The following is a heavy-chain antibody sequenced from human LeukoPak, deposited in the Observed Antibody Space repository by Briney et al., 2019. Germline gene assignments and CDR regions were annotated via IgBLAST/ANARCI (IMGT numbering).Heavy chain of an antibody. Sequence: GGSLRLSCAASGFTFSRDGMHWVRQAPGKGLEWVAVISYDGSDKFYADSVKGRFTISRDNSKNTLHLQMISLRAEDTAVYYCARDQGAWGYGYNFDYWGQGTLVTVSS. V-gene: IGHV3-30*19. D-gene: IGHD3-16*01. CDR2: ISYDGSDK. CDR3: ARDQGAWGYGYNFDY. CDR1: GFTFSRDG. J-gene: IGHJ4*02.